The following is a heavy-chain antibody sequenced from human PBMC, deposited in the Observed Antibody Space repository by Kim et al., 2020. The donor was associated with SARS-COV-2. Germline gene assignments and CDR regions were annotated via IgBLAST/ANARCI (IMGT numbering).Heavy chain of an antibody. V-gene: IGHV4-39*07. Sequence: SETLSLTCTVSGGSISSSSYYWGWIRQPPGKGLEWIGSIYYSGSTYYNPSLKSRVTISVDTSKNQFSLKLSSVTAADTAVYYCARGYSSGWNRRGYFDYWGQGTLVTVSS. CDR1: GGSISSSSYY. CDR2: IYYSGST. CDR3: ARGYSSGWNRRGYFDY. D-gene: IGHD6-19*01. J-gene: IGHJ4*02.